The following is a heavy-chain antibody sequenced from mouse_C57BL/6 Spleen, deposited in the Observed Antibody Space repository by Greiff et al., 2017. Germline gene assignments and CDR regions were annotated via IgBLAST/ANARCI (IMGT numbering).Heavy chain of an antibody. Sequence: QVQLKESGPGLVQPSQSLSITCTVSGFSLTSYGVHWVRQPPGKGLEWLGVIWSGGSTDYNAAFISRLSISKDNSKSQVFFKRNSLHADDTAIYYCASYDYDGSWFAYWGQGTLVTVSA. V-gene: IGHV2-4*01. J-gene: IGHJ3*01. D-gene: IGHD2-4*01. CDR2: IWSGGST. CDR1: GFSLTSYG. CDR3: ASYDYDGSWFAY.